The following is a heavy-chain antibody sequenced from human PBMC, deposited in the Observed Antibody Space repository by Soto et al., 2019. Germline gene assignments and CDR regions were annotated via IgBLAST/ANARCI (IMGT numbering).Heavy chain of an antibody. Sequence: EVALLESGGGLVQPGGSLRLSCEVSGVAFSFYSMSWFRQAPGKGLEWVASIRGNGATTYYAASGKGRFTFSRDNSNNTVHLQMNSLRGEDTAVYYCAKDRGGFTSGWEFFDFWCQGTLVTGSS. CDR1: GVAFSFYS. J-gene: IGHJ4*02. CDR3: AKDRGGFTSGWEFFDF. D-gene: IGHD6-19*01. V-gene: IGHV3-23*01. CDR2: IRGNGATT.